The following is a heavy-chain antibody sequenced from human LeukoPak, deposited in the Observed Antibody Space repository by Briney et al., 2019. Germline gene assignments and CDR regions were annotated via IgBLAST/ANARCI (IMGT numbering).Heavy chain of an antibody. CDR3: AKELGYYSMDV. CDR2: IQYDGSKK. J-gene: IGHJ6*03. CDR1: GFSFSSYG. V-gene: IGHV3-30*02. Sequence: GGSLRLSCAASGFSFSSYGMHWVRQAPGKGLEWVALIQYDGSKKYYADSVNGRFTISRDNSKNTLFLQMDSLRAEDTAIYYCAKELGYYSMDVWGKGTTVTVSS.